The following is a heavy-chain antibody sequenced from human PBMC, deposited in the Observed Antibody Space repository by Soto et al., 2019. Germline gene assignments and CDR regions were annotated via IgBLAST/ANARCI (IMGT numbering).Heavy chain of an antibody. V-gene: IGHV3-7*01. Sequence: GGSLRLSCAASGFTFSSYWMSWVRQAPGKGLEWVANIKQDGSEKYYVDSVKGRFTISRDNAKNSLYLQMNSLRAEDMAVYYCASSAYGDYYFDYWGQGTLVTVSS. D-gene: IGHD4-17*01. J-gene: IGHJ4*02. CDR1: GFTFSSYW. CDR2: IKQDGSEK. CDR3: ASSAYGDYYFDY.